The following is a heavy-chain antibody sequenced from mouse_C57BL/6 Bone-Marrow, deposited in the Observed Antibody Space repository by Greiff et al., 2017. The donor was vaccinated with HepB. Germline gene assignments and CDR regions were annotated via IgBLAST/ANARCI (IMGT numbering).Heavy chain of an antibody. J-gene: IGHJ3*01. CDR3: ARRDGNYGFAY. Sequence: EVQRVESGGGLVQPGGSLKLSCAASGFTFSDHYMYWVRQTPEKRLEWVAYISNGGGSTYYPDTVKGRFTISRDNAKNTLYLQMSRLKSEDTAMYYCARRDGNYGFAYWGQGTLVTVSA. CDR2: ISNGGGST. V-gene: IGHV5-12*01. CDR1: GFTFSDHY. D-gene: IGHD2-1*01.